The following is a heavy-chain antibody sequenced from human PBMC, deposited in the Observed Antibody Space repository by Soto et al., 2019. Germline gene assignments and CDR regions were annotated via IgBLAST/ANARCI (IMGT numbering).Heavy chain of an antibody. J-gene: IGHJ4*02. Sequence: QVQLVESGGGLVTPGGSLRLSCVASGFSFSDSFMSWIRQAPGKGLEWISYISNGGRSIFYADSVKGRFSISRDNAKKSLDLQMNSLRDEDTAVYFCAKSMIAEADSWGQGTMVTVSS. V-gene: IGHV3-11*01. CDR1: GFSFSDSF. CDR3: AKSMIAEADS. D-gene: IGHD6-19*01. CDR2: ISNGGRSI.